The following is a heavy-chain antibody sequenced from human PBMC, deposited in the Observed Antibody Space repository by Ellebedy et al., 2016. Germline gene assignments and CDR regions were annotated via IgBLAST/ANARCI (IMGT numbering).Heavy chain of an antibody. Sequence: GESLKISXAASEFTFSHYDIHWVRQAPGMGLEWVALISDDGSNEYYTDSVKGRFTVSRDSSKFRVYLQMNSLKVKDTAVYYCAKVRSPDFYKNHGLDFWGQGTTVTVSS. D-gene: IGHD1-14*01. CDR3: AKVRSPDFYKNHGLDF. V-gene: IGHV3-30*18. CDR2: ISDDGSNE. J-gene: IGHJ6*02. CDR1: EFTFSHYD.